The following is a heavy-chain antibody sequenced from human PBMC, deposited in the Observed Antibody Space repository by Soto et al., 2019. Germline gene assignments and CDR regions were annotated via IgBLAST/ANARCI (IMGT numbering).Heavy chain of an antibody. V-gene: IGHV4-59*01. J-gene: IGHJ5*02. Sequence: SETLSLTCTVSGGPISSDYWSWIRQPPGKGLEWIAHLYYSGRTQYNPSLKSRLTISVDTSKNQFSLKLKSVTAADTAVYFCARVYDFWSGSNWFDPWGQGTLVTVSP. D-gene: IGHD3-3*01. CDR2: LYYSGRT. CDR1: GGPISSDY. CDR3: ARVYDFWSGSNWFDP.